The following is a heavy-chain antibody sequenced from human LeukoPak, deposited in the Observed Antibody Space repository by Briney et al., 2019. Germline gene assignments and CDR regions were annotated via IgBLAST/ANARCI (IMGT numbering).Heavy chain of an antibody. J-gene: IGHJ4*02. CDR3: ARPSASFTLDY. D-gene: IGHD1-26*01. CDR2: IYYSGST. V-gene: IGHV4-38-2*01. CDR1: GYSISSGYY. Sequence: PSETLSLTCAVSGYSISSGYYWGWIRQPPGKGLEWIGSIYYSGSTYYNPSLKSRVTISVDTSKNQFSLKLSSVTAADTAVYYCARPSASFTLDYWGQGTLVTVSS.